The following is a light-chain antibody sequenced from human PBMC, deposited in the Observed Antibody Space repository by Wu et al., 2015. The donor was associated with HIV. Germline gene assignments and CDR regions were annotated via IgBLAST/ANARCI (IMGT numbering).Light chain of an antibody. CDR3: QQRTNWQFS. V-gene: IGKV3D-20*02. CDR2: EAS. CDR1: QSVSSNY. Sequence: ENVLTQSPGTLPVSPGERVTLSCKASQSVSSNYLAWYQQKPGQAPRLLISEASTRAADIPDRFSATGSGTDFTLTIGRLDPEDFAVYYCQQRTNWQFSFGPGTKVDVK. J-gene: IGKJ3*01.